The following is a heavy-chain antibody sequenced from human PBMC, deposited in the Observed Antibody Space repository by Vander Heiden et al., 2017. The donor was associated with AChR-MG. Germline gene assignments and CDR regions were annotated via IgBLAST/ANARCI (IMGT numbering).Heavy chain of an antibody. D-gene: IGHD5-18*01. CDR3: ARAYRGYSYGYTAPFDY. Sequence: QLQLQESGSGLVKPSQTLSLTCAVSGGSISSGGYSWSWIRQPPGKGLEWIGYIYHSGSTYYNPSLKSRVTISVDRSKNQFSLKLSSVTAADTAVYYCARAYRGYSYGYTAPFDYWGQGTLVTVSS. J-gene: IGHJ4*02. CDR1: GGSISSGGYS. CDR2: IYHSGST. V-gene: IGHV4-30-2*01.